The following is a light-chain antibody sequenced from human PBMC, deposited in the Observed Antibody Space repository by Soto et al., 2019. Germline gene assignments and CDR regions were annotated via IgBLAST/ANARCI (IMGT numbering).Light chain of an antibody. V-gene: IGKV1-5*01. Sequence: DFQMTQSPSTLSASVGDRVTITCRASQNIRSRLAWFQQKPGKAPKLLIYDAYSLESGVPQRFSGSGSGTEFPLTISLLQNDDFSNYYRQQYHSYWTFGQGTKVE. CDR3: QQYHSYWT. CDR1: QNIRSR. J-gene: IGKJ1*01. CDR2: DAY.